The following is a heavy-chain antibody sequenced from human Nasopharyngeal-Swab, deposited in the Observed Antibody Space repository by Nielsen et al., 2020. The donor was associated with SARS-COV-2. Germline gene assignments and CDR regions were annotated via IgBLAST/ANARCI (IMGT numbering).Heavy chain of an antibody. D-gene: IGHD6-19*01. CDR3: AKGEWLPSYYFDY. J-gene: IGHJ4*02. Sequence: GESLKISCAASGFTFSSYAMSWVRQAPGKGLEWVSVIYSGGSSTYYADSVKGRFTISRDNSKNTLYLQMNSLRAEDTAVYYCAKGEWLPSYYFDYWGQGTLVTVSS. CDR1: GFTFSSYA. V-gene: IGHV3-23*03. CDR2: IYSGGSST.